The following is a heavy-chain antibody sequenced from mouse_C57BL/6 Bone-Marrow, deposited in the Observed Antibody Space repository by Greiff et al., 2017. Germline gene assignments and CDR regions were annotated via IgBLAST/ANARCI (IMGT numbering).Heavy chain of an antibody. CDR1: GYTFTSYW. CDR3: ARPYCGHSFYAMGY. V-gene: IGHV1-55*01. J-gene: IGHJ4*01. CDR2: IYPGSGST. Sequence: VQLQQSGAELVKPGASVKMSCKASGYTFTSYWITWVKQRPGQGLEWIGDIYPGSGSTNYNEKFKSKYTLTVDTSSSAAYMQLSSRRSEASAFYYCARPYCGHSFYAMGYWGQGTSVTVSS. D-gene: IGHD2-10*01.